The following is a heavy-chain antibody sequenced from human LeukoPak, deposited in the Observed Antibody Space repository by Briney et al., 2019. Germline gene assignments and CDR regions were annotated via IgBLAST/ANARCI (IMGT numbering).Heavy chain of an antibody. Sequence: SETLFLTCTVSGGPIYSYYWSWIRQTAGKGLEWIGRLYPGVSPNYNPSLKSRVTMSVDTSKKQFSLKLNTVTAADTAVYYCARLRFYDSTGYSPGHYMDVWGKGTTVTVSS. J-gene: IGHJ6*03. CDR3: ARLRFYDSTGYSPGHYMDV. CDR1: GGPIYSYY. D-gene: IGHD3-22*01. V-gene: IGHV4-4*07. CDR2: LYPGVSP.